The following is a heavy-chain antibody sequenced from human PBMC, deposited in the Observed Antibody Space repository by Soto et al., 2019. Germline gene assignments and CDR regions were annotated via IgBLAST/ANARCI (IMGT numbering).Heavy chain of an antibody. CDR1: GYNFANYW. V-gene: IGHV5-51*01. Sequence: GESLKISCKGSGYNFANYWIGWVRQMPGKGLEWMGMIFAGDSDTKNSPSLQGQITMSVDKSDSSAYLQWRSLKASDAAMYYCAAAYKTGPNVFDIWGQGTMVTVSS. J-gene: IGHJ3*02. D-gene: IGHD1-1*01. CDR3: AAAYKTGPNVFDI. CDR2: IFAGDSDT.